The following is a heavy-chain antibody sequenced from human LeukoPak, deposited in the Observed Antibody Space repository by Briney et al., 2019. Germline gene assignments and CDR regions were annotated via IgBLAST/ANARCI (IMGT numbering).Heavy chain of an antibody. CDR2: IYHSGST. J-gene: IGHJ4*02. V-gene: IGHV4-38-2*02. D-gene: IGHD2-15*01. CDR1: GYSISRGYS. Sequence: SETLSLTCTVSGYSISRGYSWGWIRQPPGKGLEWIGNIYHSGSTNYSPSLKSRVTISVDTSKNQFSLKLSSVTAADTAVYFCARGVVAATRFDYWGQGTLVTVSS. CDR3: ARGVVAATRFDY.